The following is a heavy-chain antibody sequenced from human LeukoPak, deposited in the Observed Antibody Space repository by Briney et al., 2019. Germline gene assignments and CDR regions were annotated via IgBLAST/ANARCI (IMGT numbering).Heavy chain of an antibody. CDR3: VKDRGDIVMVVAASFAY. V-gene: IGHV3-64D*09. CDR2: LNSHGGST. Sequence: GGSLRLSCSASGFTFNSYAMRWVRQAPGKGLEYVSGLNSHGGSTYYADSVKGRFIISRDNSKNTLFLQMSSLRVEDTAVYYCVKDRGDIVMVVAASFAYWGQGTLVTVSS. J-gene: IGHJ4*02. CDR1: GFTFNSYA. D-gene: IGHD2-15*01.